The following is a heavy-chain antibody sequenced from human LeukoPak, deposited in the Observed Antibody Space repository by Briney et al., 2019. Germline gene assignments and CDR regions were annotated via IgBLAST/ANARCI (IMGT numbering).Heavy chain of an antibody. CDR3: ARELEWLVRGAFDY. Sequence: SETLSLTCTVSGGSIRSSYYYWGWIRQPPGKGLEWIGSIYDSGSTYYNPSLKSRVTISVDTSKNQFSLKLSSVTAADTAVYYCARELEWLVRGAFDYWGQGTLVTVSS. D-gene: IGHD6-19*01. CDR2: IYDSGST. V-gene: IGHV4-39*02. J-gene: IGHJ4*02. CDR1: GGSIRSSYYY.